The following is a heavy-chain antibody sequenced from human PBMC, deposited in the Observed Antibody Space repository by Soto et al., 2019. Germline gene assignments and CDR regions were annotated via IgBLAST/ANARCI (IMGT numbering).Heavy chain of an antibody. CDR1: GFTVSTKY. CDR2: IYSGGST. Sequence: EVQLVESGGGLVQPGGSLRLSCAASGFTVSTKYMSWVRQAPGKGLEWVSVIYSGGSTFYADSVRGRFTISRDNSKNTVNLQKNRLSGEDTAVYYCARDTWDADYWGQGTLVTVSS. D-gene: IGHD1-26*01. V-gene: IGHV3-66*01. CDR3: ARDTWDADY. J-gene: IGHJ4*02.